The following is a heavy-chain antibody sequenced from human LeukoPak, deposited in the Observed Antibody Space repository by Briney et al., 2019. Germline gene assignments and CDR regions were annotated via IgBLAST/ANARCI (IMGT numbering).Heavy chain of an antibody. CDR2: ISSSGSTI. Sequence: GGSLRLSCAASGFTFSSYEMNWVRQAPGKGLEWVSYISSSGSTIYYADPVKGRFTISRDNAKNSLYLQMNSLRAEDTAVYYCARDWMAQGWFDPWGQGTLVTVSS. V-gene: IGHV3-48*03. CDR1: GFTFSSYE. CDR3: ARDWMAQGWFDP. D-gene: IGHD5-24*01. J-gene: IGHJ5*02.